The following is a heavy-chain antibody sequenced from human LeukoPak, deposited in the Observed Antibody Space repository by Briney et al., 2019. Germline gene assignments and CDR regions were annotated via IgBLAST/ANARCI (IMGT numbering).Heavy chain of an antibody. CDR1: GFTFSSYS. CDR2: ISSSSSYI. CDR3: ARDDCSSISCYHNWFDP. J-gene: IGHJ5*02. V-gene: IGHV3-21*01. D-gene: IGHD2-2*01. Sequence: GGSLRLSCAASGFTFSSYSMNWVRQAPGKGLEWVSSISSSSSYIYYADSVKGRFTISRDNAKNSLYLQMNSLRAEDTAVYYCARDDCSSISCYHNWFDPWGQGTLVTVSS.